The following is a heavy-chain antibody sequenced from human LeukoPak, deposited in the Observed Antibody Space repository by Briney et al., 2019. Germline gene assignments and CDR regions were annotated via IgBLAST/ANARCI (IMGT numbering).Heavy chain of an antibody. J-gene: IGHJ1*01. CDR1: GASFTSHY. V-gene: IGHV4-59*11. D-gene: IGHD1-26*01. Sequence: PSETLSLTCSVSGASFTSHYWSWIRQPPGKGLEWIGYIYYSGNTNYNPSLKSRVTISVDTSKNQFSLKLSSVTAADTAVYYCARAGRSGSYRFQHWGQGTLVIVSS. CDR2: IYYSGNT. CDR3: ARAGRSGSYRFQH.